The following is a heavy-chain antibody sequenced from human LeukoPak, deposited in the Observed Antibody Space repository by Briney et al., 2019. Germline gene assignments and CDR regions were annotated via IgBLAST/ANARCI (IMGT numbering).Heavy chain of an antibody. V-gene: IGHV1-46*01. D-gene: IGHD5-24*01. CDR3: ARSGEMAAVPDY. J-gene: IGHJ4*02. CDR2: INPSGGST. Sequence: TSVKVSCKASGYTFTSYYMHWVRQAPGQGLEWMGIINPSGGSTSYAQKFQGRVTMTRDTSTSTVYMELSSLRSEDTAVYYCARSGEMAAVPDYWGQGTLVTVSS. CDR1: GYTFTSYY.